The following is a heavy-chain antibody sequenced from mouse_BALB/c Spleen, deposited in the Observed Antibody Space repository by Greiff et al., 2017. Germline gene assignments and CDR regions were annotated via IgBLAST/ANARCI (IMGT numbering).Heavy chain of an antibody. D-gene: IGHD5-1*01. J-gene: IGHJ3*01. CDR1: GFTFSDFY. V-gene: IGHV7-1*02. Sequence: DVKLVESGGGLVQPGGSLRLSCATSGFTFSDFYMEWVRQPPGKRLEWIAASRNKANDYTTEYSASVKGRFIVSRDTSQSILYLQMNALRAEDTAIYYCARDARTYFFAYWGQGTLVTVSA. CDR2: SRNKANDYTT. CDR3: ARDARTYFFAY.